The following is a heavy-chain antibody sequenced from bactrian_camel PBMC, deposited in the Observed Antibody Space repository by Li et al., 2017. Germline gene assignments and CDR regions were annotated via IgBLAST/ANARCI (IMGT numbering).Heavy chain of an antibody. D-gene: IGHD3*01. V-gene: IGHV3S53*01. CDR1: GSAFWHYC. CDR2: IEATGQT. Sequence: HVQLVESGGGSVQVGGSLRLSCKASGSAFWHYCMGWVRQAPEKKREVVATIEATGQTTYGESVKARFTISKDDANLTLYLQMDSLQTEDSATYYCAAVPPPYCAGWYKNPSVTFEVGLKGRGTQVTVS. J-gene: IGHJ4*01.